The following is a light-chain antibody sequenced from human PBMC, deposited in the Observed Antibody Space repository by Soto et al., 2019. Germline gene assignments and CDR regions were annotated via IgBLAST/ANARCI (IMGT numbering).Light chain of an antibody. J-gene: IGKJ1*01. CDR2: GAS. Sequence: EIVMPQSPATLSVSPGERATLSCRASQSVSSNLAWYQQKPGQAPRLLIYGASSRATGIPARFSGSGSGTKFTLAISSLQSEDFAVYYCQQYNNWPWTFGQGTKV. CDR3: QQYNNWPWT. V-gene: IGKV3-15*01. CDR1: QSVSSN.